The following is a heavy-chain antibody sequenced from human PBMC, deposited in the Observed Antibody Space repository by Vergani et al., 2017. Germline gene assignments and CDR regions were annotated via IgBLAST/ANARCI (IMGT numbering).Heavy chain of an antibody. CDR1: GLTFSSYG. D-gene: IGHD7-27*01. J-gene: IGHJ6*03. Sequence: QVQLVESGGGVVQPGRSLRLSCAASGLTFSSYGMHWVRQAPGQGLEWVAVISYDGSNKYYADSVTGRFTISRDNSKNTLYLQMNSLSAEDTAVYYCAKVPIWGDYYYYMDVWGKGTTVTVSS. CDR3: AKVPIWGDYYYYMDV. V-gene: IGHV3-30*18. CDR2: ISYDGSNK.